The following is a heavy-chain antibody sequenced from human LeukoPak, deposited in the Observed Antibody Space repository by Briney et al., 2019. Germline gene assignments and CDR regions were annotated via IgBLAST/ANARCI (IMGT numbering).Heavy chain of an antibody. CDR1: GFTFNTYA. Sequence: GGSLRLSCAASGFTFNTYAMSWVRQAPGKGLEWVSAISGGGDITYYADSVKGRFTISRDNSKNTLYLQMNSLRAEDTAVYYCARDQGYGMDVWGQGTTVTVSS. CDR2: ISGGGDIT. V-gene: IGHV3-23*01. CDR3: ARDQGYGMDV. J-gene: IGHJ6*02.